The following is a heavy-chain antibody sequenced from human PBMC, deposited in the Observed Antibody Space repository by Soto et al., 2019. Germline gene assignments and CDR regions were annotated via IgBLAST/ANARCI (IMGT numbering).Heavy chain of an antibody. D-gene: IGHD4-17*01. CDR1: GFNFRKFA. V-gene: IGHV3-23*01. J-gene: IGHJ2*01. CDR3: AKDQDNTDYYWIFDL. Sequence: GSLILSCAASGFNFRKFAMSWVRQAPGKGLEWVSGMSERSGPPLYADSVKGRFTISRDNSKSTLYLEMNNLRPEDTAVYYCAKDQDNTDYYWIFDLWGRGTPVTVSS. CDR2: MSERSGPP.